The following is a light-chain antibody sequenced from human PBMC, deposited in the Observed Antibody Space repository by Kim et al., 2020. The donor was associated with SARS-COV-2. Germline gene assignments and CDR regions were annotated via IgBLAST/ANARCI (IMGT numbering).Light chain of an antibody. Sequence: GQSVTLSCTGTSSDLGRYKFVSWYQQHPGKAPKLVIYEVTKRPSGVPDRFSGSRSGNTASLTVSGLRAEDEADYYCTSYAGDNNYVFGSGTKVTVL. J-gene: IGLJ1*01. CDR1: SSDLGRYKF. CDR3: TSYAGDNNYV. V-gene: IGLV2-8*01. CDR2: EVT.